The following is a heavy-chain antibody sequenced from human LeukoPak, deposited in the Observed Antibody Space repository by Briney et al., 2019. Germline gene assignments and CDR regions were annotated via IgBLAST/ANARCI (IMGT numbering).Heavy chain of an antibody. CDR1: GGTFSSYA. CDR3: ARGYSSSWYLGFDY. CDR2: IMPIFDTA. D-gene: IGHD6-13*01. Sequence: GASVKVSCKASGGTFSSYAISWVRQAPGQGLEWMGGIMPIFDTANYAQKFQGRVTITADESTSTAYMELRSLRSEDTAVYYCARGYSSSWYLGFDYWGQGTLVTVSS. V-gene: IGHV1-69*13. J-gene: IGHJ4*02.